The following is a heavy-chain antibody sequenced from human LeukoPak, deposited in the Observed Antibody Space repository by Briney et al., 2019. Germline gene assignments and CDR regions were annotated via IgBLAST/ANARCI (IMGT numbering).Heavy chain of an antibody. J-gene: IGHJ4*02. D-gene: IGHD6-19*01. CDR2: ISSSSSYI. V-gene: IGHV3-21*01. CDR1: GFTFSSYS. Sequence: GGSLRLSCAASGFTFSSYSMNWVRQAPGKGLEWVSSISSSSSYIYYADSVKGRFTISRDNAKNSLYLQMNSLRAEDTAVYYCARRRIAVAGTDYWGQGTLVTVSS. CDR3: ARRRIAVAGTDY.